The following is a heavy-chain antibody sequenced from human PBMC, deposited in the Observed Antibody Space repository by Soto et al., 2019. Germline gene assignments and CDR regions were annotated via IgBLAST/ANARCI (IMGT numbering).Heavy chain of an antibody. D-gene: IGHD3-9*01. CDR1: GYTFTIYA. V-gene: IGHV7-4-1*01. J-gene: IGHJ6*02. CDR3: ARDGSYDILTGYYLWGYYYYGIGV. Sequence: ASGKVSYTASGYTFTIYAMNWVRQAPGQGLEWMGWINTNTGNPTYAQGFTGRFVFSLDTSVSTAYLQICSLKAEDTAVYYCARDGSYDILTGYYLWGYYYYGIGVWRQGPKFTVP. CDR2: INTNTGNP.